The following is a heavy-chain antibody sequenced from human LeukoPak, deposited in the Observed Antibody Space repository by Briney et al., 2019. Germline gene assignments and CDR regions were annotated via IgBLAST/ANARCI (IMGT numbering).Heavy chain of an antibody. CDR3: ARDQLAGWFGELLPAYYYYYGMDV. D-gene: IGHD3-10*01. J-gene: IGHJ6*02. Sequence: GASVKVSCKASGYTFTGYYMHCGRQAPGQGLEWMGWINPNSGGTNYAQKFQGRVTMTRDTSISTAYMELSRLRSDDTAVYYCARDQLAGWFGELLPAYYYYYGMDVWGQGTTVTVSS. CDR1: GYTFTGYY. CDR2: INPNSGGT. V-gene: IGHV1-2*02.